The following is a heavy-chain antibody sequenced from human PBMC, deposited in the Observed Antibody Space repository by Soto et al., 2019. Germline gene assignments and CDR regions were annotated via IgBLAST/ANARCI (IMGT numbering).Heavy chain of an antibody. V-gene: IGHV4-30-4*01. CDR1: GDSISRGYYF. CDR3: ARGLDP. Sequence: SETLSLTCTVSGDSISRGYYFWSWIRQPPGKGLEWIGYIYYGGNTDYNPSLKSRITISVDTSKNQFSLKLTSVTAADTAVYYCARGLDPWGQGALVTVS. J-gene: IGHJ5*02. CDR2: IYYGGNT.